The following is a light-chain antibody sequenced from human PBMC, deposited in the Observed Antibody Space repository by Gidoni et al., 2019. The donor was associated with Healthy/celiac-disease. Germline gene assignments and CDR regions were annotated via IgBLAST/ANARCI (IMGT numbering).Light chain of an antibody. V-gene: IGKV1-39*01. J-gene: IGKJ5*01. Sequence: DSQMTQSPSSLSASVGDRVTITCRASQSISSYLNWYQQKPGKAPKLLIYAASSLQSGVPSRISGSGSGTDFTLTISSLQPEDFATYYCQQSYSTPITFXQXTRLEIK. CDR3: QQSYSTPIT. CDR1: QSISSY. CDR2: AAS.